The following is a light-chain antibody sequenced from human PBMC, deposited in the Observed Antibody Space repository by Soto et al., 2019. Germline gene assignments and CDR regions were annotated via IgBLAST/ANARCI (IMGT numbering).Light chain of an antibody. Sequence: QSALTQPASVSGSPGQSITISCTGTNSDVSAFNSVSWFQQHPGKAPKVMIYGVSSRPSGVSNRFSGSKSGNTATLTISGIQAEDEGDYYCGSITRSSTSVFGTGTKLTVL. J-gene: IGLJ1*01. V-gene: IGLV2-14*01. CDR1: NSDVSAFNS. CDR3: GSITRSSTSV. CDR2: GVS.